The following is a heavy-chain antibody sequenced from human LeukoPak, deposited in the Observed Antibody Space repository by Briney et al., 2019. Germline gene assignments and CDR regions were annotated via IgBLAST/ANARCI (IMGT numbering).Heavy chain of an antibody. Sequence: GGTLRLSCAASGFTFSNYGMSWVRQAPGKGLEWVSGISGSGGSTYYADSVKGRFTISRDNSKNTLFLQMNSLRAEDTAVYYCAKRQGLELLYYYYMDVWGKGTTVTVSS. CDR3: AKRQGLELLYYYYMDV. CDR1: GFTFSNYG. J-gene: IGHJ6*03. D-gene: IGHD1-7*01. CDR2: ISGSGGST. V-gene: IGHV3-23*01.